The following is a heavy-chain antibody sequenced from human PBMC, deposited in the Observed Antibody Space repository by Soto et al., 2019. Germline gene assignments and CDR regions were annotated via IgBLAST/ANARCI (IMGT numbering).Heavy chain of an antibody. J-gene: IGHJ6*04. CDR1: GFPFWHYG. Sequence: QVQLVESGGGVVQPGRSLRLSCVGSGFPFWHYGMHWVRQAPGKGLEWVAVIWSDGNKESYADSVKGRFAISRDNSKDALYVEMDILRGEETAGYCCARDRNGGWVRMDLWGKGTTFRVSS. CDR3: ARDRNGGWVRMDL. CDR2: IWSDGNKE. D-gene: IGHD6-19*01. V-gene: IGHV3-33*01.